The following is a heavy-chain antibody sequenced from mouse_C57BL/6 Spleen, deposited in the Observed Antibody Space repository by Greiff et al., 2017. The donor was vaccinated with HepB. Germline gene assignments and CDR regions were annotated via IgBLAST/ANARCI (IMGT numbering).Heavy chain of an antibody. CDR3: ANDYDPSMGMDY. D-gene: IGHD2-4*01. Sequence: QVHVKQSGTELVKPGASVKLSCKASGYTFTSYWMHWVKQRPGQGLEWIGNINPSNGGTNYNEKFKSKATLTVDKSSSTAYMQLSSLTSEDSAVYYCANDYDPSMGMDYWGQGTSVTVSS. V-gene: IGHV1-53*01. CDR1: GYTFTSYW. J-gene: IGHJ4*01. CDR2: INPSNGGT.